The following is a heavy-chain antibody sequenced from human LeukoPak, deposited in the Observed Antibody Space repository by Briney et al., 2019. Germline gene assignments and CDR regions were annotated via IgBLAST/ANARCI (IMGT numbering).Heavy chain of an antibody. Sequence: PSETLSLTCTVSGVSISSASSFWGWLRQPPGKGLEWIGTLYYGGSTYYNASLKSRVTMSGDTSRIQFSLRLDSVNAADTAVYYCAKAGIPYSDSRYLYAFDFWGRGTMVTVSS. V-gene: IGHV4-39*01. J-gene: IGHJ3*01. CDR2: LYYGGST. CDR1: GVSISSASSF. D-gene: IGHD3-22*01. CDR3: AKAGIPYSDSRYLYAFDF.